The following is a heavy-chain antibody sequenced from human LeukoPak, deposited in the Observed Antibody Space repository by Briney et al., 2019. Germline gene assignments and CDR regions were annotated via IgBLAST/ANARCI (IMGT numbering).Heavy chain of an antibody. Sequence: GASVKVSCKASGYTFNRYGISWVRQAPGQGVEGMGWISAYNSNTNDAQKLQGRVTMTTDTSTSTAYKELRSLRSDDTAVYYCARVPAASNDAFDIWGQGTMVTASS. CDR3: ARVPAASNDAFDI. V-gene: IGHV1-18*01. J-gene: IGHJ3*02. CDR1: GYTFNRYG. CDR2: ISAYNSNT. D-gene: IGHD2-2*01.